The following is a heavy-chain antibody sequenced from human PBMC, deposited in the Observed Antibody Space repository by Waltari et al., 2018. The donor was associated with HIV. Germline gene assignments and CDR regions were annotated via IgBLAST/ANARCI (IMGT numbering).Heavy chain of an antibody. Sequence: VRLQESGPSEVKPSETLSLTCRVSGYSISAGYYWGWIRQSPGQGLEWIGTMFHRGNPYYNPSLQSRVSMSIDSSKTQFSLTLTSVTAADTAIYYCATVSTITTEKYFDYWGRGMLVTV. CDR1: GYSISAGYY. CDR2: MFHRGNP. D-gene: IGHD5-12*01. V-gene: IGHV4-38-2*01. J-gene: IGHJ4*01. CDR3: ATVSTITTEKYFDY.